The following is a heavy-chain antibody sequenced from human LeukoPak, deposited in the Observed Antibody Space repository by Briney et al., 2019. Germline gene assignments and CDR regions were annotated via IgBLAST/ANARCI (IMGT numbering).Heavy chain of an antibody. Sequence: GGSLRLSCAASGFTFSSYGMHWVRQAPGKGLEWVAFIRYDGSNKYYADSVKGRFTISRDNSKNTLYMQMNSLRAEDTAVYYCXQGRKVRGVSGYWGQGTLVTVSS. CDR1: GFTFSSYG. J-gene: IGHJ4*02. V-gene: IGHV3-30*02. CDR3: XQGRKVRGVSGY. D-gene: IGHD3-10*01. CDR2: IRYDGSNK.